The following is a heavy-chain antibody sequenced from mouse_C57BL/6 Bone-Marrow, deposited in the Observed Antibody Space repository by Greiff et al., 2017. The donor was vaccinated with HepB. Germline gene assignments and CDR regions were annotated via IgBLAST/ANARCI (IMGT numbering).Heavy chain of an antibody. J-gene: IGHJ4*01. D-gene: IGHD1-1*01. V-gene: IGHV5-6*02. CDR3: ARRGSSLYYYARDY. Sequence: EVMLVESGGDLVKPGGSLKLSRAASGFTFSSYGMSWVRQTPDKRLEWVATISSGGSYTYYPDSVKGRFTISRDNAKNTLYLQMSSLQSEDTAMYYCARRGSSLYYYARDYWGQGTSVTVSS. CDR1: GFTFSSYG. CDR2: ISSGGSYT.